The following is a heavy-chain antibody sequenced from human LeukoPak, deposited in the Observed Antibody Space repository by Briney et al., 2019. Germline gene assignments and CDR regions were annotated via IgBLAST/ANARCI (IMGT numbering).Heavy chain of an antibody. CDR2: ISWNSDSI. V-gene: IGHV3-9*01. Sequence: SLRLSCAVSGFTFDDYAMHWVRQVPGKGPEWVSGISWNSDSIGYGDSVKGRFTISRDNAKNSLYLQMNSLRAEDTALYYCATNGGGDSGYGNFDYWGQGTLVTVSS. CDR1: GFTFDDYA. J-gene: IGHJ4*02. CDR3: ATNGGGDSGYGNFDY. D-gene: IGHD5-12*01.